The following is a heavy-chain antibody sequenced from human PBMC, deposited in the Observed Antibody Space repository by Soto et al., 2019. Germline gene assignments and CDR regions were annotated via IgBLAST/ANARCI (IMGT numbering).Heavy chain of an antibody. CDR1: GGSLTSSSFY. CDR3: ARTDSSRNWHNLFDP. Sequence: SETLSLTCIVSGGSLTSSSFYWAWIRQPPGKGLEWIGSISYSGATYYNPSLKSRATFSVDTSQNQFSLRLRSVTAADTAVYFCARTDSSRNWHNLFDPWGQGTLVTFSS. CDR2: ISYSGAT. D-gene: IGHD1-1*01. J-gene: IGHJ5*02. V-gene: IGHV4-39*01.